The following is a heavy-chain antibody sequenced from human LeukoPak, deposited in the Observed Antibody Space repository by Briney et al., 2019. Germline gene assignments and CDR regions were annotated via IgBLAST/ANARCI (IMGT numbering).Heavy chain of an antibody. D-gene: IGHD3-3*01. Sequence: QTLSLTCAISGDSVSSNSATWNWIRQSPSRGLEWLGRTYYTSKWYNDYAVSVKSRITINPDTSKNQISPQLNSVTPEDTAVYYCARDINPWSVYSGFDYWGQGTLVTVSS. V-gene: IGHV6-1*01. J-gene: IGHJ4*02. CDR2: TYYTSKWYN. CDR1: GDSVSSNSAT. CDR3: ARDINPWSVYSGFDY.